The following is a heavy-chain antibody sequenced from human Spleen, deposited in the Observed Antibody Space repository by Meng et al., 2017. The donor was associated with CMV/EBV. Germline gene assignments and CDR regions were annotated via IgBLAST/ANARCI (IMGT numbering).Heavy chain of an antibody. D-gene: IGHD5-12*01. J-gene: IGHJ4*02. CDR3: ARRSSVATPFDY. Sequence: GSLRLSCTVSGGSISRYYRSWIRQPPGKGLEWIGYIYYSGSTNYNPSLKSRVTISVDTSKNQFSLKLSSVTAADTAVYYCARRSSVATPFDYWGQGTLVTVSS. CDR1: GGSISRYY. V-gene: IGHV4-59*01. CDR2: IYYSGST.